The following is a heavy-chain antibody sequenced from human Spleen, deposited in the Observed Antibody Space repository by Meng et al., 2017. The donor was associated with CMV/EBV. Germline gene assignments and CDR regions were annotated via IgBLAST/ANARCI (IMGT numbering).Heavy chain of an antibody. D-gene: IGHD4-11*01. J-gene: IGHJ5*02. CDR2: VIPILGIA. V-gene: IGHV1-69*10. CDR1: GGTFRSYA. CDR3: ARGTTVTLGRFDP. Sequence: SVKVSCKASGGTFRSYAISWVRQAPGQGFEWMGGVIPILGIANYTQKFQGRITITADKSTSTAYMELSRLRSDDTAVYYCARGTTVTLGRFDPWGQGTLVTVSS.